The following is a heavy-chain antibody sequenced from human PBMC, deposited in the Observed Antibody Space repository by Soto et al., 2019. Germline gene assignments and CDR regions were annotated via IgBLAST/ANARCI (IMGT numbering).Heavy chain of an antibody. CDR1: GDSVTSHY. CDR3: ARATDLNPFDY. Sequence: SETLSLTCSFSGDSVTSHYLTWIRQSPEKGLEWIGYMHYTGCTHYNPSLKSRLTISVDTSKNQFSLKLSSVTAADTAVYYCARATDLNPFDYWGQGTLVTVSS. CDR2: MHYTGCT. D-gene: IGHD2-21*02. V-gene: IGHV4-59*02. J-gene: IGHJ4*02.